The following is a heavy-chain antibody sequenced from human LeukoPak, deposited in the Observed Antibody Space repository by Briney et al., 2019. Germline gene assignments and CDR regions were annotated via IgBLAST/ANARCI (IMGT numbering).Heavy chain of an antibody. J-gene: IGHJ3*02. CDR2: IYYSGST. Sequence: SETLSLTCTVSGGSISSGGYYWSWIRQHPGKGLEWIGYIYYSGSTYYNPSLKSRVTISVDTSKNQFSLKLSSVTAADTAVYYCARHAYEYRAFDIWGQGTMVTVSS. CDR3: ARHAYEYRAFDI. D-gene: IGHD6-6*01. V-gene: IGHV4-31*03. CDR1: GGSISSGGYY.